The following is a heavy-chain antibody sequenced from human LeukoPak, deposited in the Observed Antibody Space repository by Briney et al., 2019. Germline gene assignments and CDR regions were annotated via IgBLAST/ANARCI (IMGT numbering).Heavy chain of an antibody. Sequence: PSETLSLTCTVSGGSISGGGYYWSWIRQPPGKGLEWIGYIYHSGSTYYNPSLKSRVTISVDRSKNQFSLKLSSVTAADTAVYYCARDLRALDVWGKGTTVTVSS. CDR2: IYHSGST. J-gene: IGHJ6*04. D-gene: IGHD1-26*01. CDR3: ARDLRALDV. CDR1: GGSISGGGYY. V-gene: IGHV4-30-2*01.